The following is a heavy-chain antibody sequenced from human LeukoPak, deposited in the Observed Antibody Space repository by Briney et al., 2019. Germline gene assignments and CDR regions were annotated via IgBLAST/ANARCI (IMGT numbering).Heavy chain of an antibody. CDR2: IYYSGST. J-gene: IGHJ4*02. CDR3: ARGIVVVPAAINYFDY. D-gene: IGHD2-2*02. V-gene: IGHV4-39*07. Sequence: PSETLSLTCTVSGGSISSSSYYWGWIRQPPGKGLEWIGSIYYSGSTYYNPSLKSRVIISVDTSKNQFSLKLSSVTAADTAVYYCARGIVVVPAAINYFDYWGQGTLVTVSS. CDR1: GGSISSSSYY.